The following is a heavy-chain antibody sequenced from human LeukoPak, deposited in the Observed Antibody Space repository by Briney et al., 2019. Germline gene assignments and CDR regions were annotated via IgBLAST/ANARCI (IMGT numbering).Heavy chain of an antibody. D-gene: IGHD3-9*01. J-gene: IGHJ6*02. CDR3: TGPLNGMDV. CDR1: GGSISSSSYY. Sequence: SETLSLTCTVSGGSISSSSYYWGWMRQPPGKGLEWIGSIYYSGSTYYNPPLKSRVTLSVDTSKHQFSPKLSSVTAADTAVYYCTGPLNGMDVWGQGTTVTVSS. V-gene: IGHV4-39*01. CDR2: IYYSGST.